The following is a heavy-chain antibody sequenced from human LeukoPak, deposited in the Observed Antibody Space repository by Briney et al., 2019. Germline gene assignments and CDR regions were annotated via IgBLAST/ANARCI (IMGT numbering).Heavy chain of an antibody. CDR1: GGSISGYY. J-gene: IGHJ5*02. Sequence: SETLSLTCTVSGGSISGYYWSWIRQPPGKGLEWIGYIYYSGSTNYNPSLKSRVTISVDTSKNQFSLKLSSVTAADTAVYYCARSQDFWSGYTIPWFDPWGQGTLVTVSS. CDR3: ARSQDFWSGYTIPWFDP. CDR2: IYYSGST. V-gene: IGHV4-59*01. D-gene: IGHD3-3*01.